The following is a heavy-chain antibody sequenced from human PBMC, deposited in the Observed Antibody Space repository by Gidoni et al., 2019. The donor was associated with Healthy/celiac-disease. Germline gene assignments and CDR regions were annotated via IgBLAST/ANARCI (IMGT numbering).Heavy chain of an antibody. Sequence: QVQLQESGPGLVTPSGTLSLTCAVSGGSISSSNWWSWVRQPPGKGLEWIGEIYHSGSTNYNPSLKSRVTISVDKSKNQFSLKLSSVTAADTAVYYCARDRIAAAYYYYYGMDVWGQGTTVTVSS. V-gene: IGHV4-4*02. CDR3: ARDRIAAAYYYYYGMDV. J-gene: IGHJ6*02. D-gene: IGHD6-13*01. CDR2: IYHSGST. CDR1: GGSISSSNW.